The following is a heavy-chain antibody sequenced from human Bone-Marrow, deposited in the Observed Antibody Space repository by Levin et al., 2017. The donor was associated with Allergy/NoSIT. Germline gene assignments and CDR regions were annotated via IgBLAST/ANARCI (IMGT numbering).Heavy chain of an antibody. CDR1: GFTFSSYG. CDR2: INSDGSST. CDR3: ARDWGNGQWLVHDY. V-gene: IGHV3-74*01. D-gene: IGHD6-19*01. J-gene: IGHJ4*02. Sequence: LSLTCAGSGFTFSSYGMHWVRQAPGKGLVWVSRINSDGSSTSYADSVKGRFTISRDNAKNTLYLQMNSLRAEDTAVYYCARDWGNGQWLVHDYWGQGTLVTVSS.